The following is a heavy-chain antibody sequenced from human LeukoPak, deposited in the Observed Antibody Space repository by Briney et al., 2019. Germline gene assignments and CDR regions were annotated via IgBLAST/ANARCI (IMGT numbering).Heavy chain of an antibody. J-gene: IGHJ4*02. CDR3: AGHHPRNTVDF. CDR1: GGSISSSSYY. D-gene: IGHD2/OR15-2a*01. V-gene: IGHV4-39*01. CDR2: IYYSGNT. Sequence: SETLSLTCTVSGGSISSSSYYWGWIRQPPGKGLEWIGSIYYSGNTYYNPSLKSRVTISVDTSKNQFSLKLSSVTAADTAVYYCAGHHPRNTVDFWGQGTLVTVSS.